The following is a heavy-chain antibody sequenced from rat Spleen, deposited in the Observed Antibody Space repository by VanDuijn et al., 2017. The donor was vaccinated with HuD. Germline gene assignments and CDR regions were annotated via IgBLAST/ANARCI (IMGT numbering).Heavy chain of an antibody. Sequence: EVQLVESDGGLVQPGRSLRLSCAASGFTFSDYYMAWVRQAPTKGLERVATISYDGRSTYYRDSVKGRFTISRDNAKSTLYLQMDSLRSEDTATYYCARRRRDWFYFDYWGQGVMVTVSS. D-gene: IGHD1-1*01. CDR1: GFTFSDYY. V-gene: IGHV5-29*01. J-gene: IGHJ2*01. CDR2: ISYDGRST. CDR3: ARRRRDWFYFDY.